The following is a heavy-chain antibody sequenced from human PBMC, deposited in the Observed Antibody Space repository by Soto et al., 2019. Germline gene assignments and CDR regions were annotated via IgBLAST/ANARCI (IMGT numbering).Heavy chain of an antibody. D-gene: IGHD5-18*01. Sequence: PGGSLRLSCAASGFTFSSYGMHWVRQAPGKGLEWVAVIWFDGRRKYYADSVQGRFTISRDNSKNTLSLQMNSLRAEDTAVYYCARERNEYSTSPIEYLQHWGQGTLVTVSS. CDR3: ARERNEYSTSPIEYLQH. V-gene: IGHV3-33*08. J-gene: IGHJ1*01. CDR1: GFTFSSYG. CDR2: IWFDGRRK.